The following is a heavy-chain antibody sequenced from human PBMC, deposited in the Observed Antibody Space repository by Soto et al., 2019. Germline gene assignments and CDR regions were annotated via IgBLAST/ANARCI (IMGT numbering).Heavy chain of an antibody. D-gene: IGHD3-10*01. J-gene: IGHJ4*02. V-gene: IGHV1-46*01. CDR2: INPSGGSI. Sequence: ASVKVSCKASGYTFTSYYMHWVRQAPGQGLEWMGIINPSGGSISYAQKFQGRVTMTRDTSTSTVYMELSSLRSEDTAVYYCARDEPITMVRGSHYFDYWGQGTLVTVSS. CDR1: GYTFTSYY. CDR3: ARDEPITMVRGSHYFDY.